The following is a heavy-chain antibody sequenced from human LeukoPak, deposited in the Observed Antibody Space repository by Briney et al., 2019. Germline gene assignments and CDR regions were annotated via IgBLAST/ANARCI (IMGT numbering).Heavy chain of an antibody. J-gene: IGHJ5*02. D-gene: IGHD1-26*01. CDR1: GFTFSSYS. V-gene: IGHV3-21*01. CDR2: ISSSSSYI. Sequence: GGSLRLSCAASGFTFSSYSMNWVRQAPGKGLEWVSSISSSSSYIYYADSVKGRFTISRDNAKNSLYLQMNSLRAEDTAVYYCARVASGSWNWFDPWGQGTLVTVSS. CDR3: ARVASGSWNWFDP.